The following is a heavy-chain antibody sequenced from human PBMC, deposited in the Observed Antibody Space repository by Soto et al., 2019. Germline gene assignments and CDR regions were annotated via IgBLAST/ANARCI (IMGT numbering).Heavy chain of an antibody. V-gene: IGHV4-61*01. Sequence: QVQLQESGPGLVKPSETLSLTCTVSGGSVSSGSYYWSWIRQRPGKGLEWIGYISYSGSTNYNPSLKSRVTISVDTSKNPCSLKLSSVTAAVTAVYYGARGIEGWYQGRYYYGMDVWGQGTTVTVSS. D-gene: IGHD6-19*01. CDR3: ARGIEGWYQGRYYYGMDV. CDR1: GGSVSSGSYY. CDR2: ISYSGST. J-gene: IGHJ6*02.